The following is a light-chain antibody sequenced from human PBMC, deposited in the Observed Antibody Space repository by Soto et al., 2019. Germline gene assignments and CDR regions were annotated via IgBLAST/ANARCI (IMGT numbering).Light chain of an antibody. J-gene: IGKJ1*01. V-gene: IGKV1-5*03. CDR3: QQYNSYPWT. CDR2: KAS. Sequence: DIQMTQSPSTLSASVGDRVTITCRASESISTWLAWYQQKPGKAPNLLIYKASSLESGVPSRFSGSGSGTEFTLAISSLQPDDFATYYCQQYNSYPWTFGQGTKVDIK. CDR1: ESISTW.